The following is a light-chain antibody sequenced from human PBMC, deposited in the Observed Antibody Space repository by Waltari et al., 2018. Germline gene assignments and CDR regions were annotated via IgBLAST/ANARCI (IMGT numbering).Light chain of an antibody. J-gene: IGKJ1*01. CDR3: LQYNGEPRT. Sequence: DIQMTQSPSTLSASVGARVTITCRASQNINTWLAWHQQKPGKAPKLLIYKASSLESGVPSRFSGSGSGTEYTLTISSLQPDDFATYYCLQYNGEPRTFGQGTKVEVK. CDR2: KAS. V-gene: IGKV1-5*03. CDR1: QNINTW.